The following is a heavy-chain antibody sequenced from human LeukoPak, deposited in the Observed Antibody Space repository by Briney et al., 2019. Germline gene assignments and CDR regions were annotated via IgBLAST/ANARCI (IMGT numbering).Heavy chain of an antibody. CDR2: IYSGGST. D-gene: IGHD4-17*01. Sequence: GGTLRLSCAASGFILTTYGVSWVRQSPGKGLEWGSIIYSGGSTFYADSGKGRFTISRDNSNTTLYLQMNSLKTEDTAVYYCTTERVDDYGDWLIGYWGQETLVTVSS. CDR3: TTERVDDYGDWLIGY. CDR1: GFILTTYG. V-gene: IGHV3-53*01. J-gene: IGHJ4*02.